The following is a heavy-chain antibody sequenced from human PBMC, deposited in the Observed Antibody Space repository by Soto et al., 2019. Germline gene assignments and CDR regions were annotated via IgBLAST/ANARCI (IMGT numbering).Heavy chain of an antibody. CDR1: GGTFSSYA. D-gene: IGHD2-15*01. V-gene: IGHV1-69*13. J-gene: IGHJ4*02. CDR3: ARARTVRRDCGIEY. CDR2: IIPIFGTA. Sequence: SVKVSCKASGGTFSSYAISWVRQAPGQGLEWMGGIIPIFGTANYAQKFQGRVTITADESTSTAYMELSSLRSEDTAVYYCARARTVRRDCGIEYWGQGTPVTVSS.